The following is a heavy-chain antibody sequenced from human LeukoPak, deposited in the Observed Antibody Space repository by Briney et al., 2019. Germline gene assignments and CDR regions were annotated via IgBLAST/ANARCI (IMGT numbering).Heavy chain of an antibody. J-gene: IGHJ6*02. CDR2: IQNSAIYRAKI. D-gene: IGHD6-6*01. CDR1: GGSISSYY. CDR3: ARLSSTLYYSMDV. V-gene: IGHV4-59*08. Sequence: SETVSLTCAVSGGSISSYYWTWIRQPPGKGLEWVGYIQNSAIYRAKIKSSPSLQSRVSLSIDTSKNQVSLTVNSVTAADTAVYYCARLSSTLYYSMDVWGPGTAVTVSS.